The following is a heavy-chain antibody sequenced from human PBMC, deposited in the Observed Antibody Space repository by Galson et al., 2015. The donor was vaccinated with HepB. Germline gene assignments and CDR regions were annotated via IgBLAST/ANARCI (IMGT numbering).Heavy chain of an antibody. D-gene: IGHD1-26*01. CDR2: IYYTGST. CDR3: ARRTGAGHTTRFSKYNWFDP. CDR1: GGSISSYY. V-gene: IGHV4-59*08. J-gene: IGHJ5*02. Sequence: ETLSLTCTVSGGSISSYYWSWIRQPPGRGLEWIGYIYYTGSTNYNPSFKSRVTISVDTSKNEFSLKLSSVTAADTAVYYCARRTGAGHTTRFSKYNWFDPWGQGTLVTVSS.